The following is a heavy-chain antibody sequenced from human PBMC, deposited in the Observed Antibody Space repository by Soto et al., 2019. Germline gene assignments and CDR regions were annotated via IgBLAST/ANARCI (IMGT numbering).Heavy chain of an antibody. CDR3: AKYQPMPPPRPYSGS. J-gene: IGHJ4*02. Sequence: EVQLLESGGDLIQPGGSLRLSCAASGFTFSSYAMSWVRQAPGKGLGWVSAISSSGGSTFYADSVKGRFTISRDKSRNTRYLQMNSLRAEDTAIYYCAKYQPMPPPRPYSGSWGQGTLVTVSS. CDR2: ISSSGGST. V-gene: IGHV3-23*01. D-gene: IGHD2-2*01. CDR1: GFTFSSYA.